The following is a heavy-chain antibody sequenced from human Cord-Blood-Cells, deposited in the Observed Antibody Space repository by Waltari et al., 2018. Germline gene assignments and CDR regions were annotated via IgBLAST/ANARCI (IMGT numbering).Heavy chain of an antibody. CDR1: GGTFSSYA. Sequence: QVQLVQSGAEVKKPGSSVQVSCKASGGTFSSYAISWVRQAPGQGLEWMGGIIPIFGTANYAQKFQGRVTITADKSTSTAYMELSSLRSEDTAVYYCARDWVYSSGWYDAFDIWGQGTMVTVSS. V-gene: IGHV1-69*06. CDR3: ARDWVYSSGWYDAFDI. D-gene: IGHD6-19*01. J-gene: IGHJ3*02. CDR2: IIPIFGTA.